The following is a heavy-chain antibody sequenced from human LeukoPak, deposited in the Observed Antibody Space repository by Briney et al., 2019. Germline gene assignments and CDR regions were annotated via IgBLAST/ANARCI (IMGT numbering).Heavy chain of an antibody. Sequence: ASQTLSLTCTVSGGSISSGSYYWSWIRQPAGKGLEWIGRIYTSGSTNYNPSLKSRVTISVDTSKNQFSLKLSSVTAADTAVYYCARAYYYDSSGYYERWSGESKWGQGTLVTVSS. CDR2: IYTSGST. CDR3: ARAYYYDSSGYYERWSGESK. CDR1: GGSISSGSYY. D-gene: IGHD3-22*01. J-gene: IGHJ4*02. V-gene: IGHV4-61*02.